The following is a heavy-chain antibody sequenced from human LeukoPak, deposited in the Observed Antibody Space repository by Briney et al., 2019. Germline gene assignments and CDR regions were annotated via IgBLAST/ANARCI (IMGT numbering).Heavy chain of an antibody. V-gene: IGHV3-30*02. CDR2: IRYDGSNK. CDR3: AYPTLNYDFWSGYTSFDY. J-gene: IGHJ4*02. CDR1: GFTFSSYG. D-gene: IGHD3-3*01. Sequence: GGSLRLSCAASGFTFSSYGMHWVRQAPGKGLEWVAFIRYDGSNKYYADSVKGRFTISRDNSKNTLYLQMNSLRAEDTAVYYCAYPTLNYDFWSGYTSFDYWGQGTLVTVSS.